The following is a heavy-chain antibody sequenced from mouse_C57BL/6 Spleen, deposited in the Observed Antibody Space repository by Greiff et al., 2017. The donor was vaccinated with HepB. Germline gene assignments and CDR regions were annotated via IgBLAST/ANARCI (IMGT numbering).Heavy chain of an antibody. CDR3: ARYDYVRGVDY. Sequence: QVQLQQPGAELVKPGASVKLSCKASGYTFTSYWMHWVKQRPGRGLEWIGRIDPNSGGTKYNEKFKSKATLTVDKPSSTAYMQLSSLTSEDSAVYYWARYDYVRGVDYWGQGTLVTVSA. V-gene: IGHV1-72*01. CDR1: GYTFTSYW. D-gene: IGHD2-4*01. CDR2: IDPNSGGT. J-gene: IGHJ3*01.